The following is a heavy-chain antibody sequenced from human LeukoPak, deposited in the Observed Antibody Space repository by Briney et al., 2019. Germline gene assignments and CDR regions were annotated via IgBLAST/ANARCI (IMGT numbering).Heavy chain of an antibody. CDR1: GFTFSSYG. D-gene: IGHD6-6*01. CDR3: ARDIAARGFDI. CDR2: ISYDGSNK. Sequence: PGGSLRLSCAASGFTFSSYGMHWVRQAPGKGLEWVAVISYDGSNKYYADSVKGRFTISRDNSKNSLYLQMNSLRAEDTAVYYCARDIAARGFDIWGQGTMVTVSS. J-gene: IGHJ3*02. V-gene: IGHV3-30*03.